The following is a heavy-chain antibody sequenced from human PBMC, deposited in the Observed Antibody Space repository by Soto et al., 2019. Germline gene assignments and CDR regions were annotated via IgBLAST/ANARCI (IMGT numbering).Heavy chain of an antibody. CDR2: IIPIFGTA. CDR1: GGTFSSYA. D-gene: IGHD2-21*02. V-gene: IGHV1-69*13. J-gene: IGHJ6*02. Sequence: SVKVSCKASGGTFSSYAISWVRQAPGQGLEWMGGIIPIFGTANYAQKFQGRVTITADESTSTAYMELSSLRSEDTAMYYCARVGALYGGNSEDYYGMDVWGQGTTVTVSS. CDR3: ARVGALYGGNSEDYYGMDV.